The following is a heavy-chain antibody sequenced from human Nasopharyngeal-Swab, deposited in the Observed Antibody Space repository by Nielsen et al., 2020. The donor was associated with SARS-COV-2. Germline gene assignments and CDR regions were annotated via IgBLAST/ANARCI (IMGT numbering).Heavy chain of an antibody. V-gene: IGHV3-48*04. CDR3: ARAFPGSSGWYPFDY. J-gene: IGHJ4*02. D-gene: IGHD6-19*01. CDR1: GFTFSSYS. CDR2: ISSSSSTI. Sequence: GEPLKISCAASGFTFSSYSMNWVRQAPGKGLEWVSYISSSSSTIYYADSVKGRFTISRDNAKNSLYLQMNSLRAEDTAVYYCARAFPGSSGWYPFDYWGQGTLVTVSS.